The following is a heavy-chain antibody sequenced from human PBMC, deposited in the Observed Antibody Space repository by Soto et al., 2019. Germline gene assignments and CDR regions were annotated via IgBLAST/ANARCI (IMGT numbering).Heavy chain of an antibody. D-gene: IGHD3-22*01. Sequence: ASVKVSCKASGGTFSSYAISWVRQAPGQGLEWMGGIIPIFGTANYAQKFQGRVTITADESTSTAYMELSSLRSEDTAVYYCARAPDYYYDSSGNWFDPWGQGTLVTVSS. V-gene: IGHV1-69*13. J-gene: IGHJ5*02. CDR3: ARAPDYYYDSSGNWFDP. CDR2: IIPIFGTA. CDR1: GGTFSSYA.